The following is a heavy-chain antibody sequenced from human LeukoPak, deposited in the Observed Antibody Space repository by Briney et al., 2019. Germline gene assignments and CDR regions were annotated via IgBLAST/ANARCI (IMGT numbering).Heavy chain of an antibody. CDR1: GFTFSSYA. J-gene: IGHJ6*03. V-gene: IGHV3-23*01. D-gene: IGHD4/OR15-4a*01. CDR3: AKERGHPLPNYHMDV. CDR2: IVDTGDGT. Sequence: GGSLRLSCAASGFTFSSYAMSWVRQAPGKGLESVSTIVDTGDGTFYADSVRGRFTISRDSSKNTLYLQMNSLRADDTAVYYCAKERGHPLPNYHMDVWGKGTTVTVSS.